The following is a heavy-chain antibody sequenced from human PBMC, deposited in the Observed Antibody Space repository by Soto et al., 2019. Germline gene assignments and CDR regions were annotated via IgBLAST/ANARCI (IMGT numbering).Heavy chain of an antibody. V-gene: IGHV3-23*01. D-gene: IGHD3-16*01. CDR1: GFIFSNYA. J-gene: IGHJ4*02. CDR2: VTSRGDTT. CDR3: AKVRQGGGLDY. Sequence: EVQLLQSGGGLVQPGGSLRLSCAASGFIFSNYAMNWVRQAPGKGLEWVSIVTSRGDTTYYADSVKGRFTISRDNSKNTLYLQVNSLTAEDTAVYYCAKVRQGGGLDYWGQGTLVSVSS.